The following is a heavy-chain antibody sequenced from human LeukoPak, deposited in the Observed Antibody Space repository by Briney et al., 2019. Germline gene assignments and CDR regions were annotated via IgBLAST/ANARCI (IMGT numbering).Heavy chain of an antibody. CDR2: ISNSSSTI. D-gene: IGHD1-7*01. V-gene: IGHV3-48*04. CDR3: AATTLGWFDP. CDR1: GFTFSSYS. Sequence: GESLRLSCAASGFTFSSYSMNWVRQAPGKGLEWVSYISNSSSTIYYADSVKGRFTISRDNAKDSLYLQMNSLRAEDTAVYYCAATTLGWFDPWGQGTLVTVSS. J-gene: IGHJ5*02.